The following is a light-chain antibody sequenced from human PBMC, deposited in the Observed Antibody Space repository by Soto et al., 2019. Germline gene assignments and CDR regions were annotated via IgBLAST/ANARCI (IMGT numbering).Light chain of an antibody. CDR3: QQYKTYWD. Sequence: DIQMTQSPSTLSASVGDRVTLTCRASQNINSSLDWYQQKPGKAPTLLIYKASTLESGVPSRFSGSGSGTEFTLTISSLKPDDFATYYCQQYKTYWDFVPGTKVDIK. CDR1: QNINSS. V-gene: IGKV1-5*03. CDR2: KAS. J-gene: IGKJ3*01.